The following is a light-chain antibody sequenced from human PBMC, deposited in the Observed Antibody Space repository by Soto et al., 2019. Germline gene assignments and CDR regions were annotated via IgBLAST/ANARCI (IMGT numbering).Light chain of an antibody. J-gene: IGKJ5*01. CDR2: GAS. Sequence: EIVLTHSPGTLSLSPGERATLSCRASQSVSSSYLAWYQQKPGQAPRLLIYGASSRATGIPDRFSGSGSGTDFTLTISSLEPEDFAVYYCQQRSNWPPITFGQGTRLEIK. V-gene: IGKV3D-20*02. CDR1: QSVSSSY. CDR3: QQRSNWPPIT.